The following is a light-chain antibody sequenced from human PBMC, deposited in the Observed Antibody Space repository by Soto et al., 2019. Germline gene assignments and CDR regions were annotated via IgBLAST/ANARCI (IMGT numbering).Light chain of an antibody. CDR1: QSVFSN. CDR3: QQYNNWWT. Sequence: EIVMTQSPATLSVSPGERATLSCRASQSVFSNLAWYQQKPGQAPRLFIYGASTRATGIPARFTGSGSGTEFTLTISSLQSEDFAVYYCQQYNNWWTFGQGTKVDIK. CDR2: GAS. V-gene: IGKV3-15*01. J-gene: IGKJ1*01.